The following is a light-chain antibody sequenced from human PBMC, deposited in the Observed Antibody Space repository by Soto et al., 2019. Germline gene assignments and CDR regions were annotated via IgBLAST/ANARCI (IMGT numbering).Light chain of an antibody. CDR2: WAS. CDR3: QQHYNTPFT. V-gene: IGKV4-1*01. Sequence: DIVLTQSPESLAVSLGERATINCKSSQTLLYTSINKNYLVWYQQKPGQPPKLLIYWASTREYGVPDRFGGSGSGTDFTLTISSLQAEDVAVYYCQQHYNTPFTFGGGTKVEIK. J-gene: IGKJ4*01. CDR1: QTLLYTSINKNY.